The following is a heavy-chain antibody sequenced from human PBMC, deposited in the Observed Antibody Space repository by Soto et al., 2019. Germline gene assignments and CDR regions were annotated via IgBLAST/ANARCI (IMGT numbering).Heavy chain of an antibody. J-gene: IGHJ5*02. V-gene: IGHV4-34*01. CDR1: VGSFSGYQ. Sequence: SETLSLTCGVYVGSFSGYQWNWIRQSPGQGLEWIGEINHSGTTKYNPSLESRINLSVDTSKKQFSLKMFSVTAADTAIYYCARGWRFDPWGQGTQVT. D-gene: IGHD1-1*01. CDR2: INHSGTT. CDR3: ARGWRFDP.